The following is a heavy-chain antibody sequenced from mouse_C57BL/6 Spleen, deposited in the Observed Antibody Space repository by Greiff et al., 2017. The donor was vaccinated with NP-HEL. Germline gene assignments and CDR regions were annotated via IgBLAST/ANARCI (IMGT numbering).Heavy chain of an antibody. V-gene: IGHV1-82*01. CDR2: IYPGDGDT. CDR1: GYAFSSSW. J-gene: IGHJ2*01. Sequence: QVQLQQSGPELVKPGASVKISCKASGYAFSSSWMNWVQQRPGKGLEWIGRIYPGDGDTNYNGKFKGKSTLSADKSSSTAYMQLSSLTSEDSAVYFCARTYYSPFDYWGQGTTLTVSS. D-gene: IGHD2-12*01. CDR3: ARTYYSPFDY.